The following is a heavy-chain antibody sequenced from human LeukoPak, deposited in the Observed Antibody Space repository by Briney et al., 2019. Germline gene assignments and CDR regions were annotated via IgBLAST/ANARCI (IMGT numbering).Heavy chain of an antibody. D-gene: IGHD3-10*01. Sequence: SVKVSCKASGGTFSSYAISWVRQAPGQGLEWMGGIIPIFGTANYAQKFQGRVTITTDESTSTAYMELSSLRSEDTAVYYCARERPYYYGSGSYPTYYYMDVWGKGTTVTVSS. CDR3: ARERPYYYGSGSYPTYYYMDV. CDR1: GGTFSSYA. V-gene: IGHV1-69*05. J-gene: IGHJ6*03. CDR2: IIPIFGTA.